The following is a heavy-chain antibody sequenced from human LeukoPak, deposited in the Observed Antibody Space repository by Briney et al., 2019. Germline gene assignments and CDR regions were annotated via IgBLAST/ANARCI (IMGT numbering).Heavy chain of an antibody. Sequence: SETLSLTCTVSGGSISSGSYYWSWVRQPAGKGLEWVGRIYSSGSTNYNPSLKSRVTISVDTSKNQFSLNLSSVTAADTAVYYCSRRFHSSSSSGFDPWGQGTLVTVSS. CDR2: IYSSGST. CDR3: SRRFHSSSSSGFDP. D-gene: IGHD6-6*01. CDR1: GGSISSGSYY. V-gene: IGHV4-61*02. J-gene: IGHJ5*02.